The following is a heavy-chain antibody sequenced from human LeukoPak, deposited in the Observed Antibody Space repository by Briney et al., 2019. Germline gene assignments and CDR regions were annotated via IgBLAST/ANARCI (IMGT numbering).Heavy chain of an antibody. CDR1: GYTFTGYH. V-gene: IGHV1-2*06. D-gene: IGHD1-26*01. CDR2: INPNSGDT. CDR3: ARSLGGAYYYGMDV. J-gene: IGHJ6*02. Sequence: ASVKVSCKASGYTFTGYHMHWVRQAPGQGLEWMGRINPNSGDTNYAQKFQGRVTMTRDTSISTAYMELSRLRSDDTAVYYCARSLGGAYYYGMDVWGQGTTVTVSS.